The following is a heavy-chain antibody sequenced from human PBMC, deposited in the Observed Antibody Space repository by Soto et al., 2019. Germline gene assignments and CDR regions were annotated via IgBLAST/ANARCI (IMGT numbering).Heavy chain of an antibody. CDR1: GFTFSGSA. Sequence: GGSLRLSCAASGFTFSGSAMHWVRQASGKGLEWVGRIRSKANSYATAYAASVKGRFTISRDDSKNTAYLQMNSLKTEDTAVYYCTRPNTAAADHWYFDLWGHGTLVTVSS. V-gene: IGHV3-73*01. CDR3: TRPNTAAADHWYFDL. J-gene: IGHJ2*01. CDR2: IRSKANSYAT. D-gene: IGHD6-13*01.